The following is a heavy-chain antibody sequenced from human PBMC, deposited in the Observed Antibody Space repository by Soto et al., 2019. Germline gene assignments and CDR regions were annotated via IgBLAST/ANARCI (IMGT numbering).Heavy chain of an antibody. V-gene: IGHV4-34*01. CDR2: INHSGST. J-gene: IGHJ5*02. CDR3: AREENYDILTGYYLGNNWFDL. D-gene: IGHD3-9*01. CDR1: GGSFSGYD. Sequence: SETLSLTCAVYGGSFSGYDWSWIRQPPGKGVEWIGEINHSGSTNYNPSLTSRVTISVDTSKNQFSLKLSSVTAAHKAVYYCAREENYDILTGYYLGNNWFDLWGQGTLGT.